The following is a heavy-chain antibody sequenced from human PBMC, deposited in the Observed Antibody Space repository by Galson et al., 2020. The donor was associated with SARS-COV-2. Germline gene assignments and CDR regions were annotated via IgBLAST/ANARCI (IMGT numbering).Heavy chain of an antibody. CDR2: MYRDDGGT. D-gene: IGHD2-2*02. Sequence: GGSLRLSCAASGFTVSSSDMSWVRQAPGKGLEWASVMYRDDGGTYYADSVQGRFIISRDSSKNTLHLEMSGLGAEDTAIYYCARVYSCFGNNGYTIAGSWGTRTLVTVSS. CDR3: ARVYSCFGNNGYTIAGS. CDR1: GFTVSSSD. J-gene: IGHJ4*02. V-gene: IGHV3-66*01.